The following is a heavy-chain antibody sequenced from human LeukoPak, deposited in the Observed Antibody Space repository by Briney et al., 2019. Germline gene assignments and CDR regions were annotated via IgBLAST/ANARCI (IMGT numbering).Heavy chain of an antibody. CDR3: ARDADTAMATIMDY. Sequence: SVKVSCKASGYTFTSYGISWVRQAPGQGLEWMGRIIPILGIANYAQKFQGRVTITADKSTSTAYMELSSLRSEDTAVYYCARDADTAMATIMDYWGQGTLVTVSS. CDR2: IIPILGIA. D-gene: IGHD5-18*01. J-gene: IGHJ4*02. V-gene: IGHV1-69*04. CDR1: GYTFTSYG.